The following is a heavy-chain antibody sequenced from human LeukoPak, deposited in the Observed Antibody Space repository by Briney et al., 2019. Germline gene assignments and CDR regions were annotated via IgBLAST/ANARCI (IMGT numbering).Heavy chain of an antibody. D-gene: IGHD3-22*01. Sequence: GGSLRLSCAASGFIFSDYYMSWIRQAPGKGLEWVSYISSSGSTIYYADSVKGRFTISRDNAKNSLYLQMNSLRAEDTAVYYCARDGDYYDSANDAFGIWGQGTMVTVSS. J-gene: IGHJ3*02. CDR2: ISSSGSTI. CDR1: GFIFSDYY. V-gene: IGHV3-11*01. CDR3: ARDGDYYDSANDAFGI.